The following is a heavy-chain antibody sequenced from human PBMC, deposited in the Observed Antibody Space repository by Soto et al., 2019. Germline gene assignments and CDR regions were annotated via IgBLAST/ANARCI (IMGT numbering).Heavy chain of an antibody. CDR2: ISYDGSNK. CDR1: GFTFSSYA. Sequence: GGSLRLSCAASGFTFSSYAMHWVRQAPGKGLEWVAVISYDGSNKYYADSVKGRFTISRDNSKNTLYLQMNSLRAEDTAVYYCAREDVFPIPGAFDYWGQGTLVTVSS. J-gene: IGHJ4*02. V-gene: IGHV3-30-3*01. CDR3: AREDVFPIPGAFDY. D-gene: IGHD2-21*01.